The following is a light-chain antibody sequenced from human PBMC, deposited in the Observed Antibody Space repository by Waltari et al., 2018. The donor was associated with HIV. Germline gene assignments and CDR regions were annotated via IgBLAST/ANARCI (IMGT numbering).Light chain of an antibody. J-gene: IGLJ2*01. CDR3: ATWDDRLSGVL. CDR2: RDN. Sequence: QSVLAQPPSASGTPGQRVTISCSGSSSNIGDNYVYWYQQIPGTTPKLLIYRDNQCPSGVPDRFAGSKSVTSASLAISGLRSEDGAIYFCATWDDRLSGVLFGGGTKLTV. V-gene: IGLV1-47*01. CDR1: SSNIGDNY.